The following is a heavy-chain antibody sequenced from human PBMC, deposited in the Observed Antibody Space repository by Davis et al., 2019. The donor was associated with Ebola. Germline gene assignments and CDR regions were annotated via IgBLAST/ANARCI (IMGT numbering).Heavy chain of an antibody. J-gene: IGHJ5*02. CDR3: ARTRHSVVVAATSHWFDP. V-gene: IGHV4-34*01. CDR1: GGSFSGDY. D-gene: IGHD2-15*01. Sequence: MPSETLSLTCPAHGGSFSGDYWSWIRQPPGKGLEWIGEINHSGSTNYNPSLKSRVTISVDTSKNQFSLKLSSVTAAETAVYYCARTRHSVVVAATSHWFDPWGQGTLVTVSS. CDR2: INHSGST.